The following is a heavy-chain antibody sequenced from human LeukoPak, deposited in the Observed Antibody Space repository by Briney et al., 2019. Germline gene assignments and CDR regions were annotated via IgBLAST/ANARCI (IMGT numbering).Heavy chain of an antibody. D-gene: IGHD3-10*01. J-gene: IGHJ3*02. CDR1: GFTFSSYE. Sequence: GGSLRLSCAASGFTFSSYEMNWIRQAPGKGLEWVSYISSSGSTIYYADSVKGRFTISRDNAKNSLYLQMNSLRAEDTAVYYCARGITIDAFDIWGQGTMVTVSS. CDR2: ISSSGSTI. CDR3: ARGITIDAFDI. V-gene: IGHV3-48*03.